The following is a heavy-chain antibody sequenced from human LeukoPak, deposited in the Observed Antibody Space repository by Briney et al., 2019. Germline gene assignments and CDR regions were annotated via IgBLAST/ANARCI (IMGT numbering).Heavy chain of an antibody. V-gene: IGHV4-39*01. CDR1: GGSISSSSYY. CDR3: LGYDFWSGVDY. J-gene: IGHJ4*02. Sequence: PSETLSLTCTVSGGSISSSSYYWGWIRQPPGKGLEWIGSIYYSGSTYYNPSLKSRVTISVDTSKNQFSLKLSSVTAADTAVYYCLGYDFWSGVDYWGQGTLVTVSS. CDR2: IYYSGST. D-gene: IGHD3-3*01.